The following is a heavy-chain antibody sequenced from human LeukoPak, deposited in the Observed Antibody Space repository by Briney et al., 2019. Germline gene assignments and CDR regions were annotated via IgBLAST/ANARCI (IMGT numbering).Heavy chain of an antibody. Sequence: PSETLSLTCTVSGGSISSYYWSWIRQPPGKGLEWIGYIYYSGSTNYNPSLKSRVTISVDTSKNQFSLKLSSVTAADTAVYYCAADPFWGPTPLAAFDIWGQGTMVTVSS. J-gene: IGHJ3*02. V-gene: IGHV4-59*01. CDR1: GGSISSYY. CDR3: AADPFWGPTPLAAFDI. CDR2: IYYSGST. D-gene: IGHD7-27*01.